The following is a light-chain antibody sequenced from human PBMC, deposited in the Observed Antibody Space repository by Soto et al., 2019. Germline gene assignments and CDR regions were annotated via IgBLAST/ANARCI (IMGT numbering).Light chain of an antibody. Sequence: EIVLTQSPGTLSLSPGERATLSCRASQSISRNLAWHQQKPGQAPRLLISGASNRATGVPARFSGSGSGTEFTLTINSLQSEDFAVYYCHQYNNWPRTFGHGTKVDIK. V-gene: IGKV3-15*01. CDR2: GAS. CDR3: HQYNNWPRT. J-gene: IGKJ1*01. CDR1: QSISRN.